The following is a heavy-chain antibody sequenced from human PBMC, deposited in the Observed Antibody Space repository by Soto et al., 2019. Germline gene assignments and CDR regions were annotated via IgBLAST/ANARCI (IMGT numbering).Heavy chain of an antibody. Sequence: EVQLVESGGGLVKPGGSLRLGCEVSGFTVGSAWMNWVRQAPGKGLVWVGRIKSKVDGGTTDYAEPVKGRFTISIDDSKNTLSLQTESLNTEDTAVYYCTTAPKRALTEETAGSWCQGNVVSVSS. D-gene: IGHD2-21*02. CDR3: TTAPKRALTEETAGS. V-gene: IGHV3-15*07. J-gene: IGHJ5*02. CDR1: GFTVGSAW. CDR2: IKSKVDGGTT.